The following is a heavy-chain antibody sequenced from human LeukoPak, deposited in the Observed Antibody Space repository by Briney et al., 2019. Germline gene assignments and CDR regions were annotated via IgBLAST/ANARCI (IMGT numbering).Heavy chain of an antibody. V-gene: IGHV3-23*01. CDR3: AKRGVVIRVILVGFHKEAYYFDS. CDR1: GITLSNYG. D-gene: IGHD3-22*01. J-gene: IGHJ4*02. CDR2: ISGSGGST. Sequence: GGSLRLSCEVSGITLSNYGMSWVRQAPGKGLEWVAGISGSGGSTNYADSVKGRFSISRDKPKDTLYLRINSLRAEDTAVYFCAKRGVVIRVILVGFHKEAYYFDSWGQGALVTVSS.